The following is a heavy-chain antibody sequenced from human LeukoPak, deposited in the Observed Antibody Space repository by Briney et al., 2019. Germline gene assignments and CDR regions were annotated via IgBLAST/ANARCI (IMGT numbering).Heavy chain of an antibody. CDR1: GYTFTGYY. J-gene: IGHJ6*02. V-gene: IGHV1-2*02. CDR3: AKIAAAGTSYYYYYGMDV. CDR2: INPNSGGI. D-gene: IGHD6-13*01. Sequence: ASVKVSCKASGYTFTGYYMHWVRQAPGQGLEWMGWINPNSGGINYAQKFQGRVTMTRDTYISTAYMELSRLRSDDTAVYYCAKIAAAGTSYYYYYGMDVWGQGTTVTVSS.